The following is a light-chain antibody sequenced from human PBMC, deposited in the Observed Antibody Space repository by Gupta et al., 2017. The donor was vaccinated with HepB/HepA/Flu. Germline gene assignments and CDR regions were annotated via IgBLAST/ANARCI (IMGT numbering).Light chain of an antibody. CDR1: QYVNIY. Sequence: EIVMTQSPGTLSLSPGERATISCRASQYVNIYLAWYQQKPGQAPRLLIYDASNRDTGIPARFSGSGSGTDFTLTISSREPEDFAVYYCQQRRSWPITFGQGTRLEIK. V-gene: IGKV3-11*01. CDR3: QQRRSWPIT. J-gene: IGKJ5*01. CDR2: DAS.